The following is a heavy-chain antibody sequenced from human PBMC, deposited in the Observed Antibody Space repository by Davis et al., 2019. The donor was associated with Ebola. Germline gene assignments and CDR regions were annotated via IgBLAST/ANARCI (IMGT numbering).Heavy chain of an antibody. CDR3: ARGSSGYYYAFDY. J-gene: IGHJ4*02. CDR2: IIPILGIA. CDR1: GGTFSSYA. V-gene: IGHV1-69*04. D-gene: IGHD3-22*01. Sequence: AASVKVSCKASGGTFSSYAISWVRQAPGQGLEWMGRIIPILGIANYAQKFQGRVTITADKSTSTAYMELSSLRSEDTAVYYCARGSSGYYYAFDYWGQGTLVTVSS.